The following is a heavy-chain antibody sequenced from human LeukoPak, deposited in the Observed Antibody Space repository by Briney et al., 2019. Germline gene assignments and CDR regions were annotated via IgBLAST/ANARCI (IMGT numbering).Heavy chain of an antibody. CDR2: INHSGST. CDR3: ATAGYYDSSGYWHNWFDP. D-gene: IGHD3-22*01. V-gene: IGHV4-34*01. Sequence: PSETLSLTCAVHGGSFSAYYWSWIRQPPGKGLEWIGEINHSGSTYYNPSLKSRVTISVDTSKNQFSLKLSSVTAADTAVYYCATAGYYDSSGYWHNWFDPWGQGTLVTVSS. CDR1: GGSFSAYY. J-gene: IGHJ5*02.